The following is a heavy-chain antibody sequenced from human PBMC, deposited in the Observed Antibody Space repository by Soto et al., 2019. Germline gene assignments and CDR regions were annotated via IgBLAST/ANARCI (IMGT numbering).Heavy chain of an antibody. J-gene: IGHJ5*02. D-gene: IGHD3-16*01. CDR3: ARLERYYGSPGWFDP. V-gene: IGHV4-39*01. CDR1: GGSINDFAYY. Sequence: QLHLQESGPGLVRPSETLSLTCTVSGGSINDFAYYWGWIRQPPGKGLEWIGTVYHNENTYYNPSLKSRVSISVDTAKNQFSLNLRSVTAADTAIYFCARLERYYGSPGWFDPWGQGALVTVSS. CDR2: VYHNENT.